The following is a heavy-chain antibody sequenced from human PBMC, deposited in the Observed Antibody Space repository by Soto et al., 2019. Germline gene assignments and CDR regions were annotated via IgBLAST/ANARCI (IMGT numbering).Heavy chain of an antibody. Sequence: SETLYLTCTVSGGSICTYYWSWIRQPTGKGLEWIGYIYYSGSTNYNPSLKSRVTISVDTSKNQFSLKLSSVTAADTAVYYCARDRLRAVTTASYYGMDVWGQGTTVTVSS. CDR2: IYYSGST. CDR1: GGSICTYY. V-gene: IGHV4-59*01. D-gene: IGHD4-17*01. CDR3: ARDRLRAVTTASYYGMDV. J-gene: IGHJ6*02.